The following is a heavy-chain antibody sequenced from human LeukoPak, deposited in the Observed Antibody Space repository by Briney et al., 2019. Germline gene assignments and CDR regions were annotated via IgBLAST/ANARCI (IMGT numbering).Heavy chain of an antibody. CDR2: INRSGST. Sequence: SGTLSLTCAVYGGSFSGYYWSWIRQPPGKGLEWIGEINRSGSTNYNPSLKSRVTISVDTSKNQFSLKLSSVTAADTAVYYCARGHLVSNAFDIWGQGTMVTVSS. D-gene: IGHD5/OR15-5a*01. V-gene: IGHV4-34*01. CDR3: ARGHLVSNAFDI. J-gene: IGHJ3*02. CDR1: GGSFSGYY.